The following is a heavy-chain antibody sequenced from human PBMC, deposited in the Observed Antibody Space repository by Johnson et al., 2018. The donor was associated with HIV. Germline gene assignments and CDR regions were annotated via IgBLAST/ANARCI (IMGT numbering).Heavy chain of an antibody. CDR1: GFTFSSFG. D-gene: IGHD2-15*01. J-gene: IGHJ3*02. CDR3: ARSPRIVVVVAATVGHAFDI. CDR2: IWYDGSDK. Sequence: QVQLVESGGGVVQPGRSLRLSCAASGFTFSSFGMHWVRQAPGKGLEWVAVIWYDGSDKYYADSVKGRFTISRDNSRNTVYLQMNSLRAEDTAVYYCARSPRIVVVVAATVGHAFDIWGQGTMVTVSS. V-gene: IGHV3-33*01.